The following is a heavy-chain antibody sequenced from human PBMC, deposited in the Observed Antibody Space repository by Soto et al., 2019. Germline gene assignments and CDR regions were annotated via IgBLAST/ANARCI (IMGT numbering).Heavy chain of an antibody. CDR3: ASGGDSYGSAFDI. CDR1: GGTFSSYA. J-gene: IGHJ3*02. CDR2: IIPIFGTA. V-gene: IGHV1-69*01. D-gene: IGHD5-18*01. Sequence: QVQLVQSGAEVKKPGSSVKVSCKAYGGTFSSYAISWVRQAPGQGLEWMGGIIPIFGTANYAQKFQGRVTITGDESTGTAYLELSSLRAEDTAVYYCASGGDSYGSAFDIWGQGTMVTVSS.